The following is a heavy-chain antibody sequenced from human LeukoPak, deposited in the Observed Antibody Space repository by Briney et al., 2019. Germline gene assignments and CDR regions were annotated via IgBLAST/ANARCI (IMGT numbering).Heavy chain of an antibody. CDR1: GFTFSSYD. J-gene: IGHJ4*02. CDR2: ISSSGSDI. V-gene: IGHV3-48*03. CDR3: AKDMLLWFGEGYFDY. Sequence: GGSLRLSCAASGFTFSSYDMNWIRQAPGKGLEWVSYISSSGSDIFYADSVKGRFTISRDNSKNTLYLQMNSLRAEDTAVYYCAKDMLLWFGEGYFDYWGQGTLVTVSS. D-gene: IGHD3-10*01.